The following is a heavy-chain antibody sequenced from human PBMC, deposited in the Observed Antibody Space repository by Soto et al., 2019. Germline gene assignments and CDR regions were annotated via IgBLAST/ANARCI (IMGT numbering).Heavy chain of an antibody. D-gene: IGHD2-2*01. J-gene: IGHJ3*02. Sequence: SVKVSCKASGGTFSSYAISWVRQAPGQGLEWMGGIIPIFGTANYAQKFQGRVTITADESTSTAYMELSSLRSEDTAVYYCAKAPSTLVNPGDAFDIWGQGTMVTVSS. V-gene: IGHV1-69*13. CDR1: GGTFSSYA. CDR3: AKAPSTLVNPGDAFDI. CDR2: IIPIFGTA.